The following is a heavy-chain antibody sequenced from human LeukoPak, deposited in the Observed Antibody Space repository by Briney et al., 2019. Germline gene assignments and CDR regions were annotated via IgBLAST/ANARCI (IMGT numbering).Heavy chain of an antibody. Sequence: PGGSLRLSCAASGFTFSTYAMSWVRQAPGKGMEWVSTISGSGGSTYYADSVKGRFTISRDNSKNTLYLQMNSLRAEDTAVYYCATLYGDREVWGQGTLVTVSS. D-gene: IGHD4-17*01. J-gene: IGHJ4*02. CDR3: ATLYGDREV. V-gene: IGHV3-23*01. CDR2: ISGSGGST. CDR1: GFTFSTYA.